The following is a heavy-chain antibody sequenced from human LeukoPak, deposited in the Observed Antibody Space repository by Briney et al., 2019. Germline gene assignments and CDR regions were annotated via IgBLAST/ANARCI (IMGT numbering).Heavy chain of an antibody. Sequence: ASLKVSCKASGYTFTGCFIHYVRQAPGQGLEWMGGIDPNSDNIRYSETFKDRVTMTRDTSTNTAYMELSWLRSDDTAVYYCARSAYNYGYVYFDHWGQGTLVIVSS. D-gene: IGHD5-18*01. CDR1: GYTFTGCF. V-gene: IGHV1-2*02. CDR3: ARSAYNYGYVYFDH. J-gene: IGHJ4*02. CDR2: IDPNSDNI.